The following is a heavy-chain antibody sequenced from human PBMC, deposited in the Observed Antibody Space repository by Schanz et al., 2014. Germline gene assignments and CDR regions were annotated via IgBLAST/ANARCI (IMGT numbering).Heavy chain of an antibody. CDR1: GFTFSTYA. Sequence: AQLVESGGGVVQPGRSLRLSCAASGFTFSTYAMSWVRQAPGKGLEWVSAINGNGGITYYADPVKGRFTISRDNSKNTLYLQMNSLRAEDTAVYYCAKQHGVIQQVSDYWGQGTMVVVSS. D-gene: IGHD3-22*01. V-gene: IGHV3-23*04. CDR3: AKQHGVIQQVSDY. CDR2: INGNGGIT. J-gene: IGHJ4*02.